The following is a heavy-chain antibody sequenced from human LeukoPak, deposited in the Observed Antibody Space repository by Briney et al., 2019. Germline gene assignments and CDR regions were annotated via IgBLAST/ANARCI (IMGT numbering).Heavy chain of an antibody. CDR1: GFTFNSYA. Sequence: QPGGSLRLSCAASGFTFNSYAMSWVRQAPGKGLEWVSAISGSGGSTYYADSVKGRFTMSRDNSKNTLYLQMNSLRAEDTAVYYYAKDFYGSGSYSSFDYWGQGTLVTVSS. V-gene: IGHV3-23*01. CDR2: ISGSGGST. J-gene: IGHJ4*02. D-gene: IGHD3-10*01. CDR3: AKDFYGSGSYSSFDY.